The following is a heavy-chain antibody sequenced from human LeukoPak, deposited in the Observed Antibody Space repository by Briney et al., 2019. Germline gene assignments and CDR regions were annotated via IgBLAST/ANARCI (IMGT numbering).Heavy chain of an antibody. CDR1: GHTFTSYG. V-gene: IGHV1-18*01. D-gene: IGHD3-22*01. CDR2: ISAYNGNT. Sequence: ASVKVSCKASGHTFTSYGISWVRQAPGQGLEWMGWISAYNGNTNYAQKLQGRVTMTTDTSTSTAYMELRSLRSDDTAVYYCARDTGEEKYYYDSSGYFLELDYWGQGTLVTVSS. J-gene: IGHJ4*02. CDR3: ARDTGEEKYYYDSSGYFLELDY.